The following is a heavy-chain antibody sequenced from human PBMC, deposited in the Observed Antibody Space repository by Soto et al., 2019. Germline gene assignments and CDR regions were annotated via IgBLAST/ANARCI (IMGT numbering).Heavy chain of an antibody. CDR3: ARGRTLITGTSLDY. V-gene: IGHV4-34*01. D-gene: IGHD1-20*01. J-gene: IGHJ4*02. CDR2: INHSGST. CDR1: GGSFSGYY. Sequence: SETLSLTCAVYGGSFSGYYWTWIRQQQGKGMEWIGEINHSGSTNYKPSLRSRLTISVDTSKNQLSLKVNSVTAADTAVYYCARGRTLITGTSLDYWGQGTLVTVSS.